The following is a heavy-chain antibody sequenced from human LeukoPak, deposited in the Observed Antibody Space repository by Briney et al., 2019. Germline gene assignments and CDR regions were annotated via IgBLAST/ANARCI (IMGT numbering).Heavy chain of an antibody. CDR2: ISNSGSM. CDR3: ARDHGNSNWYYY. J-gene: IGHJ4*02. V-gene: IGHV4-59*12. D-gene: IGHD6-13*01. Sequence: GSLRLSCVASGFTFSNYAMSWVRQSPGKGLEWIGYISNSGSMYYNPSLQTRVTMSVDTSKTQFSLRLTSVTAADTAVYYCARDHGNSNWYYYWGQGTLVTVAS. CDR1: GFTFSNYA.